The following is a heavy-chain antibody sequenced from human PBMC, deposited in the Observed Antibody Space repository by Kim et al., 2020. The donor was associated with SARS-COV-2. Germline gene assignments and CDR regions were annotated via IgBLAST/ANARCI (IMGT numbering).Heavy chain of an antibody. CDR1: GGSFNGYY. Sequence: SETLSLTCAVYGGSFNGYYWSWIRQPPGKGLEWIGEIDHSGSTHHNPSLKSRVSISVDTSKNQFSLKMSSVTAADTGVYYCARGPTPSGHSGYWGQGILV. D-gene: IGHD6-19*01. J-gene: IGHJ4*02. V-gene: IGHV4-34*01. CDR3: ARGPTPSGHSGY. CDR2: IDHSGST.